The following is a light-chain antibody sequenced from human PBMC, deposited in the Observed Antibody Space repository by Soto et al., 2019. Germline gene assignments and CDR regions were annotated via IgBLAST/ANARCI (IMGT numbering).Light chain of an antibody. J-gene: IGLJ1*01. CDR2: EVV. CDR1: STDFVTYNR. Sequence: QCALTQPPSVSGSPGQSVTISCSGTSTDFVTYNRVSWYQQPPGKAPRLIIYEVVQRPSGVPDRFSGSKSGNTASLTVSGLQAADEADYFCKSYAGSNTYVVGSVTKVTVL. CDR3: KSYAGSNTYV. V-gene: IGLV2-8*01.